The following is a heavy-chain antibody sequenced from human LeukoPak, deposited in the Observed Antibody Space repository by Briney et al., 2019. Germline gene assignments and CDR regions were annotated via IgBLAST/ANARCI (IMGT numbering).Heavy chain of an antibody. Sequence: GGSLRLSCAASGFTFSSYAMSWVRQAPGKGLEWVSAISGSGGSTYYADSVEGRFTISRDNSKNTLYLQMNSLRAEDTAVYYCAKDGGDYDILFDYFDYWGQGTLVTVSS. CDR3: AKDGGDYDILFDYFDY. CDR1: GFTFSSYA. CDR2: ISGSGGST. J-gene: IGHJ4*02. V-gene: IGHV3-23*01. D-gene: IGHD3-9*01.